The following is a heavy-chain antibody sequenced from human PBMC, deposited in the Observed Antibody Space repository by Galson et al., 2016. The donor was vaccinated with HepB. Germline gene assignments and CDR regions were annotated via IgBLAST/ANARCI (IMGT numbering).Heavy chain of an antibody. D-gene: IGHD6-13*01. CDR2: IYYSGST. V-gene: IGHV4-59*01. J-gene: IGHJ5*02. Sequence: LSLTCTVSGGSISSYYWSWIRQPPGKGLEWIGYIYYSGSTNYNPSLKSRVTISVDTSKNQFSLKLSSVSAADTAVYYCARWDNGSWTFDPWGQGTLVTVSS. CDR3: ARWDNGSWTFDP. CDR1: GGSISSYY.